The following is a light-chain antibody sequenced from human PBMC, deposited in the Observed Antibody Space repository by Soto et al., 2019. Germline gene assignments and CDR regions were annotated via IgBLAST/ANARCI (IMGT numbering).Light chain of an antibody. CDR3: QQYETLPLT. CDR1: QDINSY. V-gene: IGKV1-33*01. J-gene: IGKJ4*01. Sequence: DIQMTQSTSSLSASVRDRVTITCQASQDINSYLNWYQQQPGKAPKLLIYDASNLETGVPSRFSGSGSGTDFTFTISSLQPEDIATYYCQQYETLPLTFGGGTKVEIK. CDR2: DAS.